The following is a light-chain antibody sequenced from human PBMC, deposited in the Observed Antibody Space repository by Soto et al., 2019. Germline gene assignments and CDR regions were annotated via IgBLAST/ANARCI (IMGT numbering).Light chain of an antibody. Sequence: EIVLTHSPGTLSLSPWEIATLSCRASQSVSSSYLAWYQQKPGQAPRLLIYDASSRATGIPDRFSGSGSGTDFTLTISRLEPEDFAVYYCQQYGSSPLTFGGGTKVDIK. CDR3: QQYGSSPLT. CDR1: QSVSSSY. J-gene: IGKJ4*01. CDR2: DAS. V-gene: IGKV3-20*01.